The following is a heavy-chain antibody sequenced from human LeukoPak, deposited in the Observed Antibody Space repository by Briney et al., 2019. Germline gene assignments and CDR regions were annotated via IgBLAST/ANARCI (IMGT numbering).Heavy chain of an antibody. J-gene: IGHJ4*02. D-gene: IGHD3-16*01. CDR1: VYTFTIYD. CDR2: MNPNSGNT. CDR3: ARESTGGGVDY. Sequence: GASVKVSFKSSVYTFTIYDINWVRQATGQGLEWMGWMNPNSGNTGYAQKFQGRVTITRNSSITTAYMELSSLRSEDTAVYYCARESTGGGVDYWGQGTLVTVCS. V-gene: IGHV1-8*01.